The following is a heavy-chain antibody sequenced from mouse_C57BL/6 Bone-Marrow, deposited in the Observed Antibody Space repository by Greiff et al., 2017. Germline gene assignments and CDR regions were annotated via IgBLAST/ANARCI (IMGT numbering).Heavy chain of an antibody. CDR2: ISSGGDYI. Sequence: EVKLVESGEGLVKPGGSLKLSCAASGFTFSSYAMSWVRQTPEKRLEWVAYISSGGDYIYYADTVKGRFTISRDNARNTLYLQMSSLKSEDTAMYYCTREGGYYPFFAYWGQGTLVTVSA. V-gene: IGHV5-9-1*02. CDR3: TREGGYYPFFAY. J-gene: IGHJ3*01. D-gene: IGHD2-3*01. CDR1: GFTFSSYA.